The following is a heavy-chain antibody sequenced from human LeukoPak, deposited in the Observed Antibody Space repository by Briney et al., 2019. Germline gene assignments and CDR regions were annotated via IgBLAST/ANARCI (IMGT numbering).Heavy chain of an antibody. CDR3: ARGLTYCSSTSCSLNAFDI. V-gene: IGHV4-4*07. D-gene: IGHD2-2*01. J-gene: IGHJ3*02. Sequence: SETLSLTCTVSGGSISSYYWSWIRQPAGKGLEWIGRIYTSGSTNYNPSLKSRVTMSVDTSKNQFSLKLSSVTAADTAVYYCARGLTYCSSTSCSLNAFDIWGQGTMVTVSS. CDR2: IYTSGST. CDR1: GGSISSYY.